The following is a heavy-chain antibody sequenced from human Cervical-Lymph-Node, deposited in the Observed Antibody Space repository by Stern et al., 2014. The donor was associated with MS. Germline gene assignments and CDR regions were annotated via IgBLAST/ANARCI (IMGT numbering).Heavy chain of an antibody. CDR2: IYYPGSP. J-gene: IGHJ3*02. CDR3: ARDVALGYYDTSGYFAFDI. Sequence: QVQLQESGPGLVKPSQTLSLTCPVSGGSISSGGYYWNWIRQHPERGLEWIGYIYYPGSPYYNPSLKSRVTISVDTSANRFSLSLSSVTAADTAVYYCARDVALGYYDTSGYFAFDIWGPGTLVTVSS. CDR1: GGSISSGGYY. D-gene: IGHD3-22*01. V-gene: IGHV4-31*03.